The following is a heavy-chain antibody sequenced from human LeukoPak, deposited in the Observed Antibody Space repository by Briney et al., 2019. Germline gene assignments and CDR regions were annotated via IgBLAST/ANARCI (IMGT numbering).Heavy chain of an antibody. Sequence: ASVKVSCKASGYSFTSHYMHWVRQAPGQGLEWMGWISAYNGNTNYAQKLQGRVTMTTDTSTSTAYMELRSLRSDDTAVYYCARAGWLGRYYMDVWGKGTTVTISS. D-gene: IGHD3-10*01. J-gene: IGHJ6*03. CDR2: ISAYNGNT. V-gene: IGHV1-18*04. CDR3: ARAGWLGRYYMDV. CDR1: GYSFTSHY.